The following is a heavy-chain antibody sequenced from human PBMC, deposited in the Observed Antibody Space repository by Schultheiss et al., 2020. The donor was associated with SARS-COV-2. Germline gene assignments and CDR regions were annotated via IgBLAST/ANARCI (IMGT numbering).Heavy chain of an antibody. CDR2: ISSSSSYI. V-gene: IGHV3-21*01. D-gene: IGHD1-26*01. CDR1: GFIFTSYG. J-gene: IGHJ4*02. CDR3: ARGTARGELLPFDC. Sequence: GGSLRLSCEASGFIFTSYGMHWVRQAPGKGLEWVSSISSSSSYIYYADSVKGRFTISRDNAKNSLYLHMNSLRVDDTAVYYCARGTARGELLPFDCWGLGTLVTVSS.